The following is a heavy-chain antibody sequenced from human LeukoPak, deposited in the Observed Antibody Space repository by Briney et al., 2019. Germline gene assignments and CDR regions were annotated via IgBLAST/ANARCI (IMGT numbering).Heavy chain of an antibody. CDR2: IRQDGSET. D-gene: IGHD2-15*01. V-gene: IGHV3-7*04. CDR3: ARGRYCSGGICYFDC. J-gene: IGHJ4*02. Sequence: PGGSLRLSCAASRFTFSSYWMSWVRRAPGKGLEWVANIRQDGSETYFVDSVKGRFTISRDNANNSLYMQMNSLRAEDTAVYYCARGRYCSGGICYFDCWGQGTLVTVSS. CDR1: RFTFSSYW.